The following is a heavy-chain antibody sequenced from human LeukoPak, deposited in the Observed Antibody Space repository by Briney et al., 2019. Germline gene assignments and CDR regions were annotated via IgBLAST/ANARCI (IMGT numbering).Heavy chain of an antibody. CDR2: ISPSGDIT. CDR3: AKDDAWIRFGE. V-gene: IGHV3-23*01. Sequence: PGGTLRLPCAASGFTFSKHGMNWVRQAPGKGLEWVSGISPSGDITYYADSVKGRFTISRDNSKNTLYLELISLTAEDTAVYYSAKDDAWIRFGEWSQGTLVTVSS. D-gene: IGHD3-10*01. J-gene: IGHJ4*02. CDR1: GFTFSKHG.